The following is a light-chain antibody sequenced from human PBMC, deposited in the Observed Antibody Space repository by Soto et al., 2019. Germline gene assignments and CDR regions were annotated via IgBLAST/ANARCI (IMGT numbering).Light chain of an antibody. CDR2: YDD. Sequence: QSVLTQPPSVSEGPGQRVTISCSGSTSNIGKNTVNWYQQLPGEAPKLFIYYDDLLASGVSDRFSGSKSGTSASLAIRGLPSEDEADYYCGAWVDSLNGWVFGGGTKLTVL. CDR1: TSNIGKNT. J-gene: IGLJ3*02. V-gene: IGLV1-36*01. CDR3: GAWVDSLNGWV.